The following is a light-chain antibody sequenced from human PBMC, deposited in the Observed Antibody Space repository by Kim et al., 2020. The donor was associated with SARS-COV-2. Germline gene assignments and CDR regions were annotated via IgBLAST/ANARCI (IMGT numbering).Light chain of an antibody. CDR2: RNN. Sequence: SPPDTPPCTGNRNNVGNQGAAWLMHRRGHPHNLLSFRNNNRPSGISERLSASRSGNTASLTIYEVQPEDEADYYCSAWDSSLTAWVFGGGTQLTVL. CDR1: RNNVGNQG. J-gene: IGLJ3*02. CDR3: SAWDSSLTAWV. V-gene: IGLV10-54*01.